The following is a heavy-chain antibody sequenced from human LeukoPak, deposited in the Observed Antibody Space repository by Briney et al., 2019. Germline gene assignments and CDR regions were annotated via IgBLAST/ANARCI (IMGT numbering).Heavy chain of an antibody. Sequence: SETLSLTCTVSGGSISSYYWSWIRQPPGKGLEWIGYIYYSGSTNYNPSLKSRVTISVDTSKNQFSLKLSSVTAADTAIYYCATTIAVAGSRGWFDPWGQGTLVTVSS. J-gene: IGHJ5*02. V-gene: IGHV4-59*08. CDR3: ATTIAVAGSRGWFDP. CDR1: GGSISSYY. D-gene: IGHD6-19*01. CDR2: IYYSGST.